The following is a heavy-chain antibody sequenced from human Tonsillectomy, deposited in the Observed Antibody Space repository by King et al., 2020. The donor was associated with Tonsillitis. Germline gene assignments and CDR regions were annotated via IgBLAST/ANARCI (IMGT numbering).Heavy chain of an antibody. J-gene: IGHJ4*02. CDR1: GVTLDDYG. Sequence: VQLVESGGGLVQPGGSLRLSWAASGVTLDDYGMQWFRQAPGKGLEYVESINDEVDRTYYENSVKDRFTISRDNSKKTLYLQLGSLRTADMAVYYCARREWETGLLIYWGQGTLVTVSS. V-gene: IGHV3-64*01. D-gene: IGHD1-26*01. CDR2: INDEVDRT. CDR3: ARREWETGLLIY.